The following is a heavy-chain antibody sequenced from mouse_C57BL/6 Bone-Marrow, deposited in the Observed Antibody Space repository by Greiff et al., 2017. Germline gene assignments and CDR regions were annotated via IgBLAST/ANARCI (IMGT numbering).Heavy chain of an antibody. CDR2: ISDGGSYT. Sequence: EVKLMESGGGLVKPGGSLKLSCAASGFTFSSYAMFWVRQTPEKRLEWVATISDGGSYTYYPDNVKGRFTISRDNAKNNLYLQMSHLKSEDTAMYYCARDSTSYYGSSYWYFDVWGTGTTVTVSS. J-gene: IGHJ1*03. D-gene: IGHD1-1*01. V-gene: IGHV5-4*01. CDR1: GFTFSSYA. CDR3: ARDSTSYYGSSYWYFDV.